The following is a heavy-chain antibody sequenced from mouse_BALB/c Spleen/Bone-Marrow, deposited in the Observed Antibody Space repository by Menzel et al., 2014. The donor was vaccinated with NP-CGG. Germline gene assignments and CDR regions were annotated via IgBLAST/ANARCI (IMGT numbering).Heavy chain of an antibody. Sequence: VQLQQSGPEVVKPGASVKIPCKTSGYTFTDYNVDWVKQSQGKSLEWIGDINPNNGGTIYNQKLKGKATLTVDKSSSTAYIELRSLTSEDTAVYYCARRGNYGHAMDYWGQGTSVTVSS. CDR1: GYTFTDYN. D-gene: IGHD1-1*02. J-gene: IGHJ4*01. CDR3: ARRGNYGHAMDY. V-gene: IGHV1-18*01. CDR2: INPNNGGT.